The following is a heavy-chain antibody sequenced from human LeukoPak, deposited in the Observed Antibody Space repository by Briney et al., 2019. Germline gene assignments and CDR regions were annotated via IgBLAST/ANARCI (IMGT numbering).Heavy chain of an antibody. Sequence: SGGSLRLSCAASGFTFSSYSMNWVRQAPGKGLEWVSSISSSSSYIYYADSVKGRFTISRGNAKNSLYLQMNSLRAEDTAVYYCARVGYNDSSGYYWGQGTLVTVSS. J-gene: IGHJ4*02. V-gene: IGHV3-21*01. CDR3: ARVGYNDSSGYY. CDR2: ISSSSSYI. D-gene: IGHD3-22*01. CDR1: GFTFSSYS.